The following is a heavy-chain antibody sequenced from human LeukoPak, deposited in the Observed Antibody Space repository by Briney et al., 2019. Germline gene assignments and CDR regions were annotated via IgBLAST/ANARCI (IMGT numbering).Heavy chain of an antibody. CDR2: IYYSGST. CDR1: GGSISSSSYY. CDR3: ASPYGSGSYYSDYYYYGMDV. J-gene: IGHJ6*02. D-gene: IGHD3-10*01. V-gene: IGHV4-39*01. Sequence: PSETLSLTCTVSGGSISSSSYYWGWIRQPPGKGLEWIGSIYYSGSTYYNPSLKSRVTISVDTSKNRFSLKLSSVTAADTAVYYCASPYGSGSYYSDYYYYGMDVWGQGTTVTVSS.